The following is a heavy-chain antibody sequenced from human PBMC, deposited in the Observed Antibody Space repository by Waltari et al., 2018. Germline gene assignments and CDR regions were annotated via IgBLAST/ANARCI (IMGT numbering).Heavy chain of an antibody. J-gene: IGHJ4*02. D-gene: IGHD6-13*01. CDR2: IIPIVGTA. Sequence: QVQLVQSGAEVKKPGSSVKVSCKASGGTFSSYAISWVRQAPGQGLEWVGRIIPIVGTANDAQKFQGRVTITADKSTSTAYMELRSLRSEDTALYYCARDLAAAGTFGDDYWGQGTLVTVSS. V-gene: IGHV1-69*08. CDR3: ARDLAAAGTFGDDY. CDR1: GGTFSSYA.